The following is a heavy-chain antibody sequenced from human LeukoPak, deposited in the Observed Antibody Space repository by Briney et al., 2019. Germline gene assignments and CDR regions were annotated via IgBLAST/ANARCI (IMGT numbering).Heavy chain of an antibody. Sequence: GESLKISCKGSGYSFTRNWIGWVRQMPGKGLEWMGIIYPGDSETRYSPSFQGQVTISADKSISTAYLQWSSLKASDTAMYYCARHGSHGGYDAHFDYWGQGTLVTVSS. V-gene: IGHV5-51*01. D-gene: IGHD5-12*01. CDR3: ARHGSHGGYDAHFDY. J-gene: IGHJ4*02. CDR2: IYPGDSET. CDR1: GYSFTRNW.